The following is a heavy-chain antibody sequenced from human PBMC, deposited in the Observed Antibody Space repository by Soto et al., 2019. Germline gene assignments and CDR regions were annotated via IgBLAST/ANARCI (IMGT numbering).Heavy chain of an antibody. J-gene: IGHJ6*02. D-gene: IGHD6-13*01. Sequence: RGESLKISCKGSGYSFTTFWITWVRQMPGKGLEWMGTVDPRDSYTNYSPSFQGHVTISADKSISTAYLQWSSLKASDTAMYYCARLGSSWYTDYYYYGMDVWGQGTTVTVSS. CDR1: GYSFTTFW. CDR3: ARLGSSWYTDYYYYGMDV. CDR2: VDPRDSYT. V-gene: IGHV5-10-1*01.